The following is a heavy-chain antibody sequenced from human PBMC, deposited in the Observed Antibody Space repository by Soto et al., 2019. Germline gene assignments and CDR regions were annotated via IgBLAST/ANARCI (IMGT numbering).Heavy chain of an antibody. CDR3: ARGVVVAAQYDY. D-gene: IGHD2-15*01. CDR1: GGSISSGGYS. J-gene: IGHJ4*02. CDR2: IYHSGST. Sequence: PSETLSLTCAVSGGSISSGGYSWSWIRHPPGKGLEWIGYIYHSGSTYYNPSLKSRVTISVDRSKNQFSLKLSSVTAADTAVYYCARGVVVAAQYDYWGQGTLVTVSS. V-gene: IGHV4-30-2*01.